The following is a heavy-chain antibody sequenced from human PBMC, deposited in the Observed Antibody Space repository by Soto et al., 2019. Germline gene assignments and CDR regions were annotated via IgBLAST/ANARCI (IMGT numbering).Heavy chain of an antibody. CDR2: IYYSGST. D-gene: IGHD1-1*01. V-gene: IGHV4-39*01. Sequence: SETLSLTCTVSGGSISSSSYYWGWIRQPPGKGLEWIGSIYYSGSTYYNPSLKSRVTISVDTSKNQFSLKLSSVTAADTAVYYCAARLEFAYYFDYWGQGTLVTVSS. CDR3: AARLEFAYYFDY. CDR1: GGSISSSSYY. J-gene: IGHJ4*02.